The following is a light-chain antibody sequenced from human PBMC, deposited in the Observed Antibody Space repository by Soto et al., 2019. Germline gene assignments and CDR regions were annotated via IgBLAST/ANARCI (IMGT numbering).Light chain of an antibody. V-gene: IGKV1-39*01. CDR3: QQSYYIPWT. CDR2: AAS. J-gene: IGKJ1*01. Sequence: DLQMIQSPSSLSASVGDRVTITCRASQTISNYLNWYQQKPGKAPHLLIFAASSLQSEVPSRFSGSGSGANFTLPINSLQPEDFATYYCQQSYYIPWTFGQGTKVEVK. CDR1: QTISNY.